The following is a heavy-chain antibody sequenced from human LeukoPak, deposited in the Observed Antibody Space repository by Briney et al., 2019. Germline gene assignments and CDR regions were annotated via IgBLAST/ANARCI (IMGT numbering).Heavy chain of an antibody. J-gene: IGHJ4*02. D-gene: IGHD3-10*01. CDR2: ISGSGGST. V-gene: IGHV3-23*01. Sequence: GGSLRLSCAASGFTFSSYAMSWVRQAPRKGLEWVSAISGSGGSTYYADSVKGRFTISRDNSKNTLYLQMNSLRAEDTAVYYCAKDGVTMVRGLPDYWGQGTPVTVSS. CDR1: GFTFSSYA. CDR3: AKDGVTMVRGLPDY.